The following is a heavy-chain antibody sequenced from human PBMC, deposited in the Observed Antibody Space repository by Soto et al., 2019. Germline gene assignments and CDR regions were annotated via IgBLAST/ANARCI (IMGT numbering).Heavy chain of an antibody. D-gene: IGHD3-22*01. J-gene: IGHJ4*02. V-gene: IGHV4-59*01. CDR1: GGSINTYY. CDR3: ARVKQYYDTSGRGYYFDH. Sequence: SETLSLTCTVSGGSINTYYWGWIRQPPGKGLEWIGYIYDSGSTNYNRSLKRRVTISVDMSKNQFSLKLGSVTAADTGVYYCARVKQYYDTSGRGYYFDHWGKGDPVTVYS. CDR2: IYDSGST.